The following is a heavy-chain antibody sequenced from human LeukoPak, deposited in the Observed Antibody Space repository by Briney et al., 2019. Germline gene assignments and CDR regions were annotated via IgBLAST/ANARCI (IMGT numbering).Heavy chain of an antibody. CDR2: IYYSGST. CDR3: ARHRLDCSGGSCYSKSYYYGMDV. V-gene: IGHV4-39*01. CDR1: GGSISSSSYY. D-gene: IGHD2-15*01. Sequence: SETLSLTCTVSGGSISSSSYYWGWIRQPPGTGLEWLGSIYYSGSTYYNPSLKSRVTISVDTSKNQFSLKLSSVTAADTAVYYCARHRLDCSGGSCYSKSYYYGMDVWGQGTTVTVSS. J-gene: IGHJ6*02.